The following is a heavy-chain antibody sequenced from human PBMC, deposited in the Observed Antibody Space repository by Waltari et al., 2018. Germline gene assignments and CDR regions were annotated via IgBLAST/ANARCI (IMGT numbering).Heavy chain of an antibody. CDR2: IYWNDDK. CDR1: GFSLSTSGVG. V-gene: IGHV2-5*01. Sequence: QITLKESGPTLVKPTQTLTLPCTFSGFSLSTSGVGVGWIRQPPGKALEWLALIYWNDDKRYSPSLKSRLTITKDTSKNQVVLTMTNMDPVDTATYYCAHTGIGCSGGSCYPSTTYWGQGTLVTVSS. CDR3: AHTGIGCSGGSCYPSTTY. D-gene: IGHD2-15*01. J-gene: IGHJ4*02.